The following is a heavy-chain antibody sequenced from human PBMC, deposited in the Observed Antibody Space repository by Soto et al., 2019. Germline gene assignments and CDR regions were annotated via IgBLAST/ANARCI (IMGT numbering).Heavy chain of an antibody. CDR1: GFTFSSFS. CDR2: IGGGGRLI. D-gene: IGHD6-19*01. V-gene: IGHV3-48*02. Sequence: EVQLVESGGGLVQRGGSLRLSCAASGFTFSSFSMNWVRQAPGRGLDWISYIGGGGRLISYADSVKGRFAISRDNAQNSLYLQMDSLRDEDTAVYYCARDLGWAFDCWGQGTLVTVSS. CDR3: ARDLGWAFDC. J-gene: IGHJ4*02.